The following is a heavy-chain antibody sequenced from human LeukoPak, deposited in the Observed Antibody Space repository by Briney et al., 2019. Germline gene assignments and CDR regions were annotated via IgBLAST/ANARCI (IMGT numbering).Heavy chain of an antibody. Sequence: SETLSLTCTVSGVSISSSNNFWGWIRQPPGKGLEWIGSVHYSGTTYYIPSLKSRVTTSVDTSKNQFSLKLSSVTAADTAVYYCARHEEEDGYNAKTFGYWGQGTLVTVSS. V-gene: IGHV4-39*01. D-gene: IGHD5-24*01. CDR3: ARHEEEDGYNAKTFGY. CDR1: GVSISSSNNF. CDR2: VHYSGTT. J-gene: IGHJ4*02.